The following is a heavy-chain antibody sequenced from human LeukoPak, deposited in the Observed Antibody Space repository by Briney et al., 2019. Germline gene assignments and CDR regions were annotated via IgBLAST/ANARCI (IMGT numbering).Heavy chain of an antibody. CDR2: INPSGGST. D-gene: IGHD3-22*01. Sequence: ASVKVSCKASGYTFTSYYMHWVRQAPGQGLEWMGIINPSGGSTSYAQKFQGRVTMTRDMSTSTVYMELSSLRSEDTAVYYCARDLYYYDSSGYNWFDPWGQGTLATVSS. J-gene: IGHJ5*02. CDR3: ARDLYYYDSSGYNWFDP. CDR1: GYTFTSYY. V-gene: IGHV1-46*01.